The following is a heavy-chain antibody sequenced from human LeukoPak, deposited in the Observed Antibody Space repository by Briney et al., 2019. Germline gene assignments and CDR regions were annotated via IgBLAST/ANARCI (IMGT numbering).Heavy chain of an antibody. J-gene: IGHJ4*02. D-gene: IGHD2-15*01. CDR1: GFTFSNYA. CDR2: ITNTGGST. V-gene: IGHV3-23*01. CDR3: AREGNKWWLIPSPNHFDY. Sequence: GGSLRLSCAASGFTFSNYAMNWVRQAPGKGLEWVSAITNTGGSTYYSDSVKGRFTISRDNSKNTLYLQMNSLRADDTAVYYCAREGNKWWLIPSPNHFDYWGQGILVTVSS.